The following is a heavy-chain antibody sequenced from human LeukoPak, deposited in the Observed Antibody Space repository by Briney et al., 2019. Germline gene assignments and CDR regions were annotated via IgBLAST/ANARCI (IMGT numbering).Heavy chain of an antibody. CDR3: APIGDYFHWCLEL. CDR2: LYSGSDT. Sequence: PGGSLRLSCAASGFSFSLYYMNWVPQAPGKGLEGGSILYSGSDTYYADSAKGRFTISRDSSKNMLLPHMNSPRTQDTAVYYSAPIGDYFHWCLELWGRGTLVTVSS. V-gene: IGHV3-53*01. J-gene: IGHJ2*01. D-gene: IGHD3-10*02. CDR1: GFSFSLYY.